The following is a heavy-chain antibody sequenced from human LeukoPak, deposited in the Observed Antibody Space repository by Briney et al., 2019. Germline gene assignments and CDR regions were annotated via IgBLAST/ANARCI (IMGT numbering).Heavy chain of an antibody. V-gene: IGHV3-23*01. D-gene: IGHD6-19*01. CDR2: ISGSGGST. J-gene: IGHJ4*02. CDR1: GFTFSGYA. Sequence: GGSLRLSCAASGFTFSGYAMSWVRQAPGKGLEWVSAISGSGGSTYYADSVKGRFTISRDNSKNTLYLQMNSLRAEDTAVYYCAKDRRRIAVAGTFDYWGQGTLVTVSS. CDR3: AKDRRRIAVAGTFDY.